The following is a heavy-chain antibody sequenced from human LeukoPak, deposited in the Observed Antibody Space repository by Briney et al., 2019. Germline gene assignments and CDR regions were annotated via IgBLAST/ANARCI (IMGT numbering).Heavy chain of an antibody. Sequence: PGGSLRLSCAASGFTFSDYYMSWIRQAPGKGLEWVSYISGSSTNTNYADSVKGRFTISRDTSKNTLYLQMNSLRAEDTAVYYCAKDRPLNWGYYFDYWGQGTLVTVSS. CDR1: GFTFSDYY. J-gene: IGHJ4*02. D-gene: IGHD7-27*01. CDR3: AKDRPLNWGYYFDY. CDR2: ISGSSTNT. V-gene: IGHV3-11*05.